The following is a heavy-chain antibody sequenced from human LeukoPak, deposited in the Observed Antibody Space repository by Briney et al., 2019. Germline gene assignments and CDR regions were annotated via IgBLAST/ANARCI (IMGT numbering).Heavy chain of an antibody. J-gene: IGHJ3*02. D-gene: IGHD2-2*01. CDR3: ATPYCSGISCLDVFNM. CDR1: GGSISSGGYY. CDR2: IYYSGST. Sequence: PSETLSLTCTVSGGSISSGGYYWSWIRQHPGKGLEWIGYIYYSGSTYYNPSLKSRVTISVDTSKNQFSLKLSSVTAADTATYYCATPYCSGISCLDVFNMWGQGTRVTVSS. V-gene: IGHV4-31*03.